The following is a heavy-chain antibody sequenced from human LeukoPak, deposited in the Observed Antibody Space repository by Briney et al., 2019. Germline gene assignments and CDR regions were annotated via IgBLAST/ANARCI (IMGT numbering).Heavy chain of an antibody. CDR1: GFTFSSYA. D-gene: IGHD3-3*01. J-gene: IGHJ4*02. CDR3: AKDGGIDFWSGYYLDY. V-gene: IGHV3-23*01. Sequence: GGSLRLSCAASGFTFSSYAMSWVRQAPGKGLEWVSAISGSGGSTYYADSVKGRFTIPRDNSKDTLYLQMNSLRAEDTAVYYCAKDGGIDFWSGYYLDYWGQGTLVTVSS. CDR2: ISGSGGST.